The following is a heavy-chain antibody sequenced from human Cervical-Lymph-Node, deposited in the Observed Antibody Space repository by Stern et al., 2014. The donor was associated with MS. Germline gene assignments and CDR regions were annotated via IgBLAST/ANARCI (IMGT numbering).Heavy chain of an antibody. CDR2: IYHSGTT. J-gene: IGHJ4*02. CDR3: ARVDSGYNWFDY. Sequence: VQLVESGPGLVKPSGTLSLTCAVSGGSISNTNWWGWVRQTPGMGLEGIGEIYHSGTTNFSPSLRSRLTMSLDKSKNQFSLERESVTAADTAVYYCARVDSGYNWFDYWGQGTLVTVSS. V-gene: IGHV4-4*02. D-gene: IGHD5-12*01. CDR1: GGSISNTNW.